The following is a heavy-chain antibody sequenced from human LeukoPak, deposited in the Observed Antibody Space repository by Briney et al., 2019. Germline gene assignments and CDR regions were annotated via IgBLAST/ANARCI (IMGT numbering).Heavy chain of an antibody. D-gene: IGHD3-22*01. J-gene: IGHJ4*02. Sequence: SETLSLTCTVSGGSISSYYWSWIRQPAGKGLEWIGRIYTSGSTNYNPSLKSRVTMSVDTSKNQFSLKLSSVTAADTAVYYCAREIAPSYYDSSGYYYMNWGQGTLVTVSS. CDR1: GGSISSYY. CDR3: AREIAPSYYDSSGYYYMN. CDR2: IYTSGST. V-gene: IGHV4-4*07.